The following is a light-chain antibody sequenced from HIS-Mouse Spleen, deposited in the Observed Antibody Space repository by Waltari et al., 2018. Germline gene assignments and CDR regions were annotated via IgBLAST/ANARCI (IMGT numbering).Light chain of an antibody. CDR2: DVS. Sequence: QSALTQPASVSGSPGQSITISCTGTSSDVGGYNYVSWYQQHPGKAPQLMIYDVSNRPSGVSNRFSGSKSGNTASLTIYGLQAEDEADYYCSSYTSSSFNVVFGGGTKLTVL. CDR3: SSYTSSSFNVV. J-gene: IGLJ2*01. V-gene: IGLV2-14*03. CDR1: SSDVGGYNY.